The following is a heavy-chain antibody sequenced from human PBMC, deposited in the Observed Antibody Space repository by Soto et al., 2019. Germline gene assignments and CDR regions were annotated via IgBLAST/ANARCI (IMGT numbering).Heavy chain of an antibody. V-gene: IGHV3-23*01. J-gene: IGHJ3*02. D-gene: IGHD1-1*01. Sequence: DVQLLESGGDLIQPGGSLRLSCAASGFTFSTYTMRWVRQAPGNGLEWVSTISSSGADTYYADSVKGRFTISRDNSKNTLYLQMNSLRAEDTGIYYGAKKMPTRPTRSFDIWGQGTMVTVSS. CDR3: AKKMPTRPTRSFDI. CDR2: ISSSGADT. CDR1: GFTFSTYT.